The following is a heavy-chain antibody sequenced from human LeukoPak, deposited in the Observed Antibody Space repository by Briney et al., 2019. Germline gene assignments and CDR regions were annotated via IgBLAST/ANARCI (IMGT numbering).Heavy chain of an antibody. V-gene: IGHV3-21*01. D-gene: IGHD6-19*01. CDR1: GFTFSSYS. CDR2: ISSSSSYI. Sequence: GGSLRLSCAASGFTFSSYSMNWVRQAPGKGLEWVSSISSSSSYIYYADSVKGRFTISRDNAKNSLYLQVNSLRAEDTAVYYCARGKMYSSGWYGDGIDYWGQGTLVTVSS. CDR3: ARGKMYSSGWYGDGIDY. J-gene: IGHJ4*02.